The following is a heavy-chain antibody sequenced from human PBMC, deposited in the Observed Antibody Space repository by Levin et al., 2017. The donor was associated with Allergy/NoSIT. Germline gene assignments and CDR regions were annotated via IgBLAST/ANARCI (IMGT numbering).Heavy chain of an antibody. Sequence: PSETLSLTCTVSGGSISSSSYYWGWIRQPPGKGLEWIGSIYYSGSTYYNPSLKSRVTISVDTSKNQFSLKLSSVTAADTAVYYCARGMPDFLIGYWGQGTLVTVSS. CDR1: GGSISSSSYY. V-gene: IGHV4-39*07. D-gene: IGHD3-3*01. J-gene: IGHJ4*02. CDR2: IYYSGST. CDR3: ARGMPDFLIGY.